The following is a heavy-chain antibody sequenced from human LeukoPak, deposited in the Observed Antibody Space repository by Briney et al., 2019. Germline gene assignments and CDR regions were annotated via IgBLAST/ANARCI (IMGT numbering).Heavy chain of an antibody. Sequence: GGSLRLSCAASGFTFSSYSMNWVRQAPGQGLEWGSSISSSSSYIYYADSVKGRFTISRDNAKNSLYLQMNSLRAEDTAVYYCARDSDYGGNPGVDYWGQGTLVTVSS. V-gene: IGHV3-21*01. D-gene: IGHD4-23*01. CDR1: GFTFSSYS. J-gene: IGHJ4*02. CDR3: ARDSDYGGNPGVDY. CDR2: ISSSSSYI.